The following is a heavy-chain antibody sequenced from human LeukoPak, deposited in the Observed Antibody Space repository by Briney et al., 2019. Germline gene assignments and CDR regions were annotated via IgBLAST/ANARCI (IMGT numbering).Heavy chain of an antibody. CDR1: GFTFSSYG. CDR3: ARDGNVTMVRGAFQH. CDR2: IRYDGSNK. D-gene: IGHD3-10*01. V-gene: IGHV3-30*02. Sequence: GGSLRLSCAASGFTFSSYGMHWVRQAPGKGLEWVAFIRYDGSNKYYADSVKGRFTISRDNSKNTLYLQMNSLRAEDTAVYYCARDGNVTMVRGAFQHWGQGTLVTVSS. J-gene: IGHJ1*01.